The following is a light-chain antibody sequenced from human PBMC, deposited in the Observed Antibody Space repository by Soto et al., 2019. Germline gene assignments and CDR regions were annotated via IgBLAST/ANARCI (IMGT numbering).Light chain of an antibody. Sequence: QSALTQPRSGSGSPGQSVTISCTGTSSDVGGYNYVSWYQQHPGKAPTLMIYDVSKRPSGVPDRFSGSKSGNTASLTISGLQAEDEADYYCCSYAGTYTLVFGGGTKVTVL. V-gene: IGLV2-11*01. CDR2: DVS. CDR1: SSDVGGYNY. J-gene: IGLJ2*01. CDR3: CSYAGTYTLV.